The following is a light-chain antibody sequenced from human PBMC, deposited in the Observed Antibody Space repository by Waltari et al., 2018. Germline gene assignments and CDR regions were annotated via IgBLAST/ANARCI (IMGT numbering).Light chain of an antibody. J-gene: IGKJ2*03. V-gene: IGKV1-39*01. CDR2: AAS. CDR3: QQSYSTPPYS. Sequence: DIQMTQSPSSLSASVGDRVTIPCRARQSISLYLNCYQQKPGKAPKLLIYAASSLQSGVPSRCSGSGSGTEFTLTISSLQPEDFATYYCQQSYSTPPYSFGQGTKLEIK. CDR1: QSISLY.